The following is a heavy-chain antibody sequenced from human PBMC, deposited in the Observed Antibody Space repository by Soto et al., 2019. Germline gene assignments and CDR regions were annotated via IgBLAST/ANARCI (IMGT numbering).Heavy chain of an antibody. J-gene: IGHJ4*02. D-gene: IGHD3-9*01. CDR2: IYYSGST. CDR3: AREGAPYDILTGYYGDDY. V-gene: IGHV4-39*01. Sequence: SETLSLTCTVSGGSISSSSYYWGWIRQPPGKGLEWIGSIYYSGSTYYNPSLKSRVTISVDTSKNQFSLKLSSVTAADTAVYYCAREGAPYDILTGYYGDDYWGQGTLVTVSS. CDR1: GGSISSSSYY.